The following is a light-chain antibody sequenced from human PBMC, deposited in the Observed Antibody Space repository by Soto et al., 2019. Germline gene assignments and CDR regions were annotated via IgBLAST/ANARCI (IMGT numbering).Light chain of an antibody. J-gene: IGKJ4*01. V-gene: IGKV3-11*01. CDR3: QQHAHWPLT. CDR2: ATS. CDR1: QSVSSY. Sequence: EIVLAQSPATLSLSPGERATLSCRASQSVSSYLAWYQQKPGQAPRLLIYATSDRATGIPARFSGSGSGTDFTLTISSLEPEDFAVYYCQQHAHWPLTFGGGTKVDIK.